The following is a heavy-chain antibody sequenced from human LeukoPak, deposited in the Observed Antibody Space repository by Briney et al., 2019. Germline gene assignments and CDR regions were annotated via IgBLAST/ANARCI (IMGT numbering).Heavy chain of an antibody. Sequence: ASVKVSCKASGYTFTSNYMHWVRQAPGQGLEWMGMINPSSGSPRYAKTVQGRVTMTRDTSTSTVYMEMSSLRSEDTAVYYCARDRGRTKLVDHWGQGTLVTASS. J-gene: IGHJ5*02. D-gene: IGHD1-7*01. CDR1: GYTFTSNY. CDR2: INPSSGSP. V-gene: IGHV1-46*01. CDR3: ARDRGRTKLVDH.